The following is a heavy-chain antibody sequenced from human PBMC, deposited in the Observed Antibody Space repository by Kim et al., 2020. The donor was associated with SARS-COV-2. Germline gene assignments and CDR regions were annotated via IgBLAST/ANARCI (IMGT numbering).Heavy chain of an antibody. CDR3: ARDTIIAAAESGAVDI. D-gene: IGHD6-13*01. Sequence: FQGRVTITADKSTSTAYMELSSLRSEDTAVYYCARDTIIAAAESGAVDIWGQGTMVTVSS. V-gene: IGHV1-69*04. J-gene: IGHJ3*02.